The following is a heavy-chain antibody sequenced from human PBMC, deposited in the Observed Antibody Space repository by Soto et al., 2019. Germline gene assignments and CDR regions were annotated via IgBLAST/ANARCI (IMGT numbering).Heavy chain of an antibody. V-gene: IGHV1-69*06. CDR2: IMPTFGSA. Sequence: SVKVSCKASGGTFSVHGIACVRQFPGQGLDWMGGIMPTFGSATYAPKFQGRVTISADKSTSTAYMELSSLRSEDTAVYYCATAWRVTTLILDYWGQGTLVTVSS. CDR3: ATAWRVTTLILDY. J-gene: IGHJ4*02. CDR1: GGTFSVHG. D-gene: IGHD4-17*01.